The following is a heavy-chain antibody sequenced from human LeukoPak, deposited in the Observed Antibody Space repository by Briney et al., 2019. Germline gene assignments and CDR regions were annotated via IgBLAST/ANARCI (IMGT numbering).Heavy chain of an antibody. Sequence: GGSLRLSCAASGFTFSSYDMHWVRQAPGKGLEWVSSITSGSSYIYYADSVKGRFTISRDNAKNSLYLQMNSLRAEDTAVYYCARDPYSGSYGNYYYYFMDVWGKGTTVTISS. V-gene: IGHV3-21*01. CDR2: ITSGSSYI. D-gene: IGHD1-26*01. CDR3: ARDPYSGSYGNYYYYFMDV. CDR1: GFTFSSYD. J-gene: IGHJ6*03.